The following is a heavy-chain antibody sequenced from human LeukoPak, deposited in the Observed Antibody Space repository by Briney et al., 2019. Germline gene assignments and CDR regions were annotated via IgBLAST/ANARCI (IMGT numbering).Heavy chain of an antibody. J-gene: IGHJ6*03. CDR1: GGSISSYN. Sequence: SETLPLTCSVSGGSISSYNWNWIRQPPGKGLEWIGYISESGTTNYNSSLENRVTLSLDTSKSQISLNLRSATVADTAVYYCARQDALGKYPPPYYMDVWGKGTTVIVS. V-gene: IGHV4-59*08. CDR2: ISESGTT. D-gene: IGHD3-16*01. CDR3: ARQDALGKYPPPYYMDV.